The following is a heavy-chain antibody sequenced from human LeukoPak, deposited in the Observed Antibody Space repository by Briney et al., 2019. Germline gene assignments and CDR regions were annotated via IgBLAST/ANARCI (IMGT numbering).Heavy chain of an antibody. J-gene: IGHJ3*02. CDR3: TRDPYYFDSSGYYHHAFDI. CDR2: IRSKVCGGTT. Sequence: GGSLRLSCTGSGFTFRDYSVSWVRQAPGKGLECIGFIRSKVCGGTTEYAASVKGRFTISRDDSKSIAYLQMNSLKTEDTAVYYCTRDPYYFDSSGYYHHAFDIWGQGTMVAVSS. D-gene: IGHD3-22*01. CDR1: GFTFRDYS. V-gene: IGHV3-49*04.